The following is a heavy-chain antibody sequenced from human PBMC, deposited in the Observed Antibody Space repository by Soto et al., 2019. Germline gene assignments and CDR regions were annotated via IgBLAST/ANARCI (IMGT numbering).Heavy chain of an antibody. CDR1: GGSISSGDYY. V-gene: IGHV4-30-4*01. CDR3: ARVRGEITIFGVDLYYFDY. Sequence: QVQLQESGPGLVKPSQTLSLTCTVSGGSISSGDYYWSWIRQPPGKGLEWIGYIYYSGSTYYNPSLKSRVTISVDTSKNQFSLKLSSVTAADTAVYYCARVRGEITIFGVDLYYFDYWGQGTLVTVSS. CDR2: IYYSGST. D-gene: IGHD3-3*01. J-gene: IGHJ4*02.